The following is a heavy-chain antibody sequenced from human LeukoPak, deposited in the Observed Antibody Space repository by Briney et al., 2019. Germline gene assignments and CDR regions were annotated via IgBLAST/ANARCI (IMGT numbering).Heavy chain of an antibody. CDR2: INHSGST. V-gene: IGHV4-34*01. CDR1: GGSFSGYY. CDR3: ARVAVNWNPQYYFDY. J-gene: IGHJ4*02. Sequence: PSETLSLTCAVYGGSFSGYYWSWIRQPPGKGLEWIGEINHSGSTNYNPSLKSRVTISVDTSKNQFSLKLSSVTAADTAVYYCARVAVNWNPQYYFDYWGQGTLVTVSS. D-gene: IGHD1-20*01.